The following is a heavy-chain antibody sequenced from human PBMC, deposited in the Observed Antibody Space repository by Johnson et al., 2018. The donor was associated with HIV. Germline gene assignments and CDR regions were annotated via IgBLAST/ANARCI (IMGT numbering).Heavy chain of an antibody. J-gene: IGHJ3*01. V-gene: IGHV3-30-3*01. CDR3: AREGGVHCTGGGCYRSTDAFDF. CDR1: GFTFSSYA. CDR2: ISYDGSNK. Sequence: QVQLVESGGGVVQPGRSLRLSCAASGFTFSSYAMHWVRQAPGKGLEWVAVISYDGSNKYYADSVKGRFTISRDNSKNTLYLQMNSLRAEDTAVYYCAREGGVHCTGGGCYRSTDAFDFWGQGTTVTVSS. D-gene: IGHD2-8*02.